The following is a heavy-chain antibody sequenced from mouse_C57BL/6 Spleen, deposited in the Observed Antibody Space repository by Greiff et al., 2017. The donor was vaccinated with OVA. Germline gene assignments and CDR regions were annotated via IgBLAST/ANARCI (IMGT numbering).Heavy chain of an antibody. J-gene: IGHJ1*03. D-gene: IGHD2-5*01. CDR1: GYTFTSYW. Sequence: QVQLQQSGAELVKPGASVKLSCKASGYTFTSYWMQWVKQRPGQGLEWIGEIDPSDSYTNYNQKFKGKATLTVDTSSSTAYMQLSSLTSEDSAVYYCATNSNYWYFDGWGTGTTVTVSS. CDR3: ATNSNYWYFDG. CDR2: IDPSDSYT. V-gene: IGHV1-50*01.